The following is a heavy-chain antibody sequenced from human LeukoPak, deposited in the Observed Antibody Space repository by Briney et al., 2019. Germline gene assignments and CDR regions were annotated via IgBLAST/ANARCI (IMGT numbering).Heavy chain of an antibody. CDR3: ARGPSLLITMSLFDY. D-gene: IGHD3-22*01. CDR2: INPNSGGT. V-gene: IGHV1-2*02. J-gene: IGHJ4*02. Sequence: PVASVKVSCKASGYTFTGYYMHWVRQAPGQGLEWMGWINPNSGGTNYAQKFQGRVTMTRDTSISTAYMELSRLRSDDTAVYYCARGPSLLITMSLFDYWGQGTLVTVSS. CDR1: GYTFTGYY.